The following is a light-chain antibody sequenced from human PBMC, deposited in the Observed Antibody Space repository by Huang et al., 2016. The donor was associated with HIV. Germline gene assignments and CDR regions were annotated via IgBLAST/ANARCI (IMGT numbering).Light chain of an antibody. CDR2: WAS. Sequence: DIVLTQSPDSLAVSLGERATINCKSSQSLLYNSNHKNYLAWYQQKPGQPPRLLIYWASTRQTGVPDRFSGSGSGADFTLTISSLQAEDVAVYYCQQYYSPPLTFGQGTKVEIK. CDR3: QQYYSPPLT. J-gene: IGKJ1*01. CDR1: QSLLYNSNHKNY. V-gene: IGKV4-1*01.